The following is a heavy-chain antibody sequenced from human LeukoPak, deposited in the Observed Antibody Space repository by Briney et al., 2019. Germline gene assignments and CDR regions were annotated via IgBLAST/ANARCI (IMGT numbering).Heavy chain of an antibody. CDR3: ARDWNYYDSSGFRPHFDY. CDR2: ISHDGSNK. J-gene: IGHJ4*02. Sequence: GGSLRLSCEASGFTFSNYGMHWVRQAPGKGLEWVAVISHDGSNKYYADSVKGRLTTSRENSKNTVYLQMNSLRSDDTAVYYCARDWNYYDSSGFRPHFDYWGQGTLVTVSS. D-gene: IGHD3-22*01. V-gene: IGHV3-30*03. CDR1: GFTFSNYG.